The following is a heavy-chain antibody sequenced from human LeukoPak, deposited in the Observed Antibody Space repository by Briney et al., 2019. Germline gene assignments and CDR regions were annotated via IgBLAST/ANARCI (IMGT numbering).Heavy chain of an antibody. CDR1: GGSIRSSNW. CDR2: IYHSGST. Sequence: SETLSLTCAVSGGSIRSSNWWSWVRQPPGKGLEWIGEIYHSGSTNYNPSLKSRVTISVDKSKNQFSLKLSSVTAADTAVYYCARVGSWGFIVRAFDIWGQGTMVTVSS. J-gene: IGHJ3*02. V-gene: IGHV4-4*02. CDR3: ARVGSWGFIVRAFDI. D-gene: IGHD3-10*01.